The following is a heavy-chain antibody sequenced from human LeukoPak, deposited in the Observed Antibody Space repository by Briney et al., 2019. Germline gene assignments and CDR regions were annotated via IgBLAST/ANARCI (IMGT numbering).Heavy chain of an antibody. CDR1: GGSFCGYY. CDR3: ARGPKGSGWYLNY. J-gene: IGHJ4*02. D-gene: IGHD6-19*01. Sequence: SETLSFTCSVYGGSFCGYYWNWIRQRPGHGRVGCGEINHSGSINYNPSLKSRVTISVDTSKSQFSLKLSSVTAADTAVYYCARGPKGSGWYLNYWSQGTLVTVSS. V-gene: IGHV4-34*01. CDR2: INHSGSI.